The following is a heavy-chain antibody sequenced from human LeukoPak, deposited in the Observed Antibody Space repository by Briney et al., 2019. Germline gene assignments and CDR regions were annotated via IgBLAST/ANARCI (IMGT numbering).Heavy chain of an antibody. CDR1: GFTFSSYG. V-gene: IGHV3-30*03. J-gene: IGHJ4*02. Sequence: GGSLRLSCAASGFTFSSYGMHWVRQAPGKGLEWVAVISYDGSNKYYADSVKGRFTISRDNSKNTLYLQMNSLRPEDTALYYCTCGGSGSPFDYWGQGTLVTVSS. D-gene: IGHD3-10*01. CDR2: ISYDGSNK. CDR3: TCGGSGSPFDY.